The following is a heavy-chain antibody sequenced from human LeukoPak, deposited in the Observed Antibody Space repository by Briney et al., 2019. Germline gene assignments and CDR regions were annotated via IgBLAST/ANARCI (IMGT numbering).Heavy chain of an antibody. J-gene: IGHJ4*02. CDR1: GGSISSYY. D-gene: IGHD6-19*01. V-gene: IGHV4-59*01. CDR2: IYYSGST. Sequence: PSETLSLTCTVSGGSISSYYWSWIRPPPGKGLEWIGYIYYSGSTNYNPSLKSRVTISVDTSKNQFSLKLSSVTAADTAVYYCARGFYSSGWYYFDYWGQGTLVTVSS. CDR3: ARGFYSSGWYYFDY.